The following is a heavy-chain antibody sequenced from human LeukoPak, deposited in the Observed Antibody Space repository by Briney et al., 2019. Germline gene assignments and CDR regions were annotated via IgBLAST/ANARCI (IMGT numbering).Heavy chain of an antibody. J-gene: IGHJ4*02. CDR2: IYYSRST. V-gene: IGHV4-59*01. CDR3: ARGADGYNDY. CDR1: GGSISSYY. D-gene: IGHD5-24*01. Sequence: PSETLSLTCTVSGGSISSYYWSWIRQPPGKGLEWIGYIYYSRSTNYNPSLKSRVTISVDTSKNQFSLKLSSVTAADTAVYYCARGADGYNDYWGQGTLVTVSS.